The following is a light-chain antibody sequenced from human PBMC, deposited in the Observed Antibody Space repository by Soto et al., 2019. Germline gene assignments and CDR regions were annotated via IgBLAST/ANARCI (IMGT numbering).Light chain of an antibody. J-gene: IGLJ1*01. CDR1: NTDLGVYGY. CDR2: EVS. V-gene: IGLV2-14*01. Sequence: QSDLAQPSSVSGSFGQSITISCSGPNTDLGVYGYVSWYQHQPGKAPKLLIYEVSNRPSGVSNRFSGSKSGNTASLTSSGLQAEDEAGYYCSSYTDTSTLVFGRGTKVTVL. CDR3: SSYTDTSTLV.